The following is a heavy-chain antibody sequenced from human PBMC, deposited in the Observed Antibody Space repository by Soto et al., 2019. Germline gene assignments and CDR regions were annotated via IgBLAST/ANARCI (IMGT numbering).Heavy chain of an antibody. Sequence: QLQLQESGPGLVKPSETLSLTCTVSGGSISSSSYYWGWIRQPPGKGLEWIGSIYYSGSTYYNPSLKSRVTISVDTSKNQFSLKLSSVTAADTAVYYCARHIRAARTADLAFDIWGQGTMVTVSS. CDR2: IYYSGST. D-gene: IGHD6-6*01. CDR3: ARHIRAARTADLAFDI. V-gene: IGHV4-39*01. CDR1: GGSISSSSYY. J-gene: IGHJ3*02.